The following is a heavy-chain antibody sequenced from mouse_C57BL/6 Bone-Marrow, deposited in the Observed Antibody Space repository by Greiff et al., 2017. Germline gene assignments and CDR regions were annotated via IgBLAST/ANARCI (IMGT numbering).Heavy chain of an antibody. Sequence: DVHLVESGPGLVKPSQSLSLTCSVTGYSITSGYYWNWIRQFPGNKLEWMGYISYDGSNNYNPSLKNRISITRDTSKNQFFLKLNSVTTEDTATYYCARSRAYWGQGTLVTVSA. CDR3: ARSRAY. CDR2: ISYDGSN. V-gene: IGHV3-6*01. J-gene: IGHJ3*01. CDR1: GYSITSGYY.